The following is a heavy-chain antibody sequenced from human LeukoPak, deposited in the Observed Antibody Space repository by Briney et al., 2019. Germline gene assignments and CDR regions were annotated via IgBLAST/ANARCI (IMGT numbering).Heavy chain of an antibody. CDR3: AKVGHIVATIIYY. V-gene: IGHV4-4*09. Sequence: PSETLSLTCTVSGGSISSYYWSWIRQPPGKGLEWIGYIYTSGSTNYNPSLKSRVTISVDTSKNQFSLKLSSVTAADTAVYYCAKVGHIVATIIYYWGQGTLVTVSS. CDR1: GGSISSYY. CDR2: IYTSGST. J-gene: IGHJ4*02. D-gene: IGHD5-12*01.